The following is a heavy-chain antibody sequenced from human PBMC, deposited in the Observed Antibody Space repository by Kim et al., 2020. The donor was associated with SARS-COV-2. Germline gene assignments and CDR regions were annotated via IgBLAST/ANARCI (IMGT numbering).Heavy chain of an antibody. CDR1: GFTFSNYD. D-gene: IGHD6-13*01. V-gene: IGHV3-48*02. Sequence: GGSLRLSCAASGFTFSNYDMNWVRQAPGKGLEWLSYITTSSSNIYYADPVKGRFTISRDNAKNSLYLQMNSLRDEDTAVYYCARGVGYSVSWYYFDYWGQGTLVTVSA. J-gene: IGHJ4*02. CDR3: ARGVGYSVSWYYFDY. CDR2: ITTSSSNI.